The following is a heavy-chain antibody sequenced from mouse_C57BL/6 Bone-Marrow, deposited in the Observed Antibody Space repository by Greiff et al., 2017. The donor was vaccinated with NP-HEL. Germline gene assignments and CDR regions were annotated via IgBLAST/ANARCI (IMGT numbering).Heavy chain of an antibody. CDR1: GYTFTSYW. CDR3: SRAYSAGPFAY. V-gene: IGHV1-50*01. D-gene: IGHD3-2*02. Sequence: QVQLQQPGAELVKPGASVKLSCKASGYTFTSYWMQWVKQRPAQGLEWIGGIDPSDSYTNYNPKFKGKATLTVDTSSSTAYMQLSSLTSEDSAVYYCSRAYSAGPFAYWDRGTLVTVSA. CDR2: IDPSDSYT. J-gene: IGHJ3*01.